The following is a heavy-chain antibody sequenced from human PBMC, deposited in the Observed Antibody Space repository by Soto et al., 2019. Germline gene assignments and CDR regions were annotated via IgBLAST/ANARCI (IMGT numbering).Heavy chain of an antibody. CDR2: IYSGGST. D-gene: IGHD5-18*01. CDR3: AREDTAMADDAFDI. Sequence: EVQLVETGGGLIQPGGSLRLSCTASGFTVSSNYMSWVRQAPGKGLEGVSVIYSGGSTYYADSVKGRFTISRDNSKNTLYLQMKSLGAEDTGVYYCAREDTAMADDAFDIWGQGTMVTVSS. V-gene: IGHV3-53*02. J-gene: IGHJ3*02. CDR1: GFTVSSNY.